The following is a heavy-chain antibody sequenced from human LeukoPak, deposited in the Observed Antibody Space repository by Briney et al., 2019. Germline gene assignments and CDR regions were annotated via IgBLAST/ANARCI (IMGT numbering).Heavy chain of an antibody. CDR3: ASARTTAFMDI. Sequence: PSETLSLTCTVSGGSISSYYWSWLRQPAGKGLEWVGRIYTSGSTNYNPSLKSRVTMSVDTSKNQFSLKLSSVTAADTAVYYCASARTTAFMDIWGKGTTVTVSS. V-gene: IGHV4-4*07. J-gene: IGHJ6*04. CDR2: IYTSGST. D-gene: IGHD2-2*01. CDR1: GGSISSYY.